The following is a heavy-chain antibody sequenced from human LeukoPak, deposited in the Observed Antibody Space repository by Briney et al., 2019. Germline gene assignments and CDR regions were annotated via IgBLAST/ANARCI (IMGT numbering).Heavy chain of an antibody. V-gene: IGHV4-31*03. Sequence: SETLSLTCSVSGGSISSGGYYWSWIRQHPGKGLEWIGYIYYSGSTYYNPSLKSRVTISVDTSKNQFSLELSSVTAADTAVYYCARVWKSGHVGLTAMVSYYFDYWGQGTLVTVSS. CDR3: ARVWKSGHVGLTAMVSYYFDY. CDR1: GGSISSGGYY. J-gene: IGHJ4*02. CDR2: IYYSGST. D-gene: IGHD5-18*01.